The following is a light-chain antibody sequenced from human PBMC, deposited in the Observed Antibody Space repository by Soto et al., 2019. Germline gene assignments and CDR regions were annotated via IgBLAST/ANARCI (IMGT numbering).Light chain of an antibody. CDR3: QAWDISTNYV. V-gene: IGLV3-1*01. Sequence: SYELTQPPSVSVSPGQTASITCSGDKLGDKYACWYQQKPGQPPVLVIYQDTKRPSGIPERFSGSNSGNTATLTISETQAMDEADYYCQAWDISTNYVFGTGTKLTVL. CDR1: KLGDKY. CDR2: QDT. J-gene: IGLJ1*01.